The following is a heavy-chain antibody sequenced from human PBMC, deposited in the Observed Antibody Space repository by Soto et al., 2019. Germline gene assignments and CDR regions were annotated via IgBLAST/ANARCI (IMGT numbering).Heavy chain of an antibody. CDR2: IEPDGSDE. J-gene: IGHJ4*02. CDR3: ARGGSYYGL. CDR1: GFRISNYW. D-gene: IGHD3-10*01. Sequence: GESLKISCAASGFRISNYWMPWVRQAPGKGLEWVANIEPDGSDEYYVESVKGRFTISRDNAKNSLDLQMDSLGAEDTATYYCARGGSYYGLWGQGTLVTVSS. V-gene: IGHV3-7*01.